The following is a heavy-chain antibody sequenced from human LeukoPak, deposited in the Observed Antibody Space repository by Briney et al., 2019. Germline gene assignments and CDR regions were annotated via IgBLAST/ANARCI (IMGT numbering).Heavy chain of an antibody. V-gene: IGHV3-23*01. D-gene: IGHD1-1*01. Sequence: PGGSLRLSCAASGFTFSSYVMSWVRQAPGKGLEWVSGISGSGGSTYYADSVKGRFTISRDDSKNTLYLQMNSLRAEDTAVYYCAKTGQKGTRTGFDYWGQGTLVTVSS. J-gene: IGHJ4*02. CDR3: AKTGQKGTRTGFDY. CDR2: ISGSGGST. CDR1: GFTFSSYV.